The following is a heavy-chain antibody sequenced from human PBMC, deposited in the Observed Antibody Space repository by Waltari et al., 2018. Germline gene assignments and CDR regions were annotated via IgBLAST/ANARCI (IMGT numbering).Heavy chain of an antibody. CDR3: ARDVCGEGSR. D-gene: IGHD2-21*01. J-gene: IGHJ4*02. Sequence: EVQLVESGGGLVQPGGSLRLSCTASGFTFSVYWMHWVRQAPGKGLVWVSRINNYGSFTDYADSVKGRFTISRDNANNMLYLQVNSLRADDTAVYYCARDVCGEGSRWGQGTLVTVSS. V-gene: IGHV3-74*01. CDR2: INNYGSFT. CDR1: GFTFSVYW.